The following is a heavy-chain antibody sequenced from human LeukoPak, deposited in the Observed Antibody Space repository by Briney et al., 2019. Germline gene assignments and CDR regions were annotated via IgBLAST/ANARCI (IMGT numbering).Heavy chain of an antibody. CDR3: ARENIVVVPAAIKGGYYYYMDV. CDR2: ISSSSSYI. D-gene: IGHD2-2*02. V-gene: IGHV3-21*01. CDR1: GSTFSSYS. Sequence: GGSLRLSCAASGSTFSSYSMNWVRQAPGKGLEWVSSISSSSSYIYYADSVKGRFTISRDNAKNSLYLQMNSLRAEDTAVYYCARENIVVVPAAIKGGYYYYMDVWGKGTTVTVSS. J-gene: IGHJ6*03.